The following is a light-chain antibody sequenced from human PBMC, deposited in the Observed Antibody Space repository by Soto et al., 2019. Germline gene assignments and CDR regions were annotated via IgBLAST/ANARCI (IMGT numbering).Light chain of an antibody. V-gene: IGKV1-5*03. CDR1: ESISSW. CDR3: QHYNSYSEA. J-gene: IGKJ1*01. CDR2: KAS. Sequence: DIQMTQSPYSLSASVGGRLTITSLASESISSWLAWYQQKPGKAPKLLIYKASTLKSGVPSRFSGSGSGTEFTLTISSLQPDDFATYYCQHYNSYSEAFGQGTKVDI.